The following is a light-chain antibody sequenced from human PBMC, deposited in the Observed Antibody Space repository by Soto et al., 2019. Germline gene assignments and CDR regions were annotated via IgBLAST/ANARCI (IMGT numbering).Light chain of an antibody. CDR1: QGISNY. J-gene: IGKJ1*01. V-gene: IGKV1-27*01. CDR3: QKYNTAPPET. Sequence: DIQMTQSPSSLSASVGDRVTITCRASQGISNYLAWYQQKPGKVPKLLIYAASTLQAGVPSGFSSSGSGTAFTMTISSLHDEDDTTYYCQKYNTAPPETFGPGTKVEIK. CDR2: AAS.